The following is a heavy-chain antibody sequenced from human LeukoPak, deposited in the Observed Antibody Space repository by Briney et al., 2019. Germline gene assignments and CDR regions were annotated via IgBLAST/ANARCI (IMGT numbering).Heavy chain of an antibody. Sequence: PGGSLRLSCAASGFTLNTYSMNWVRQAPGKGLEWVSSISSTGSDMYYVDSVKGRFTISRDNAKNSLFLQVNSLRAEDTAMYYCATDPAGIGSESYWGQGTQVTVSS. V-gene: IGHV3-21*01. CDR2: ISSTGSDM. J-gene: IGHJ4*02. CDR1: GFTLNTYS. D-gene: IGHD1-14*01. CDR3: ATDPAGIGSESY.